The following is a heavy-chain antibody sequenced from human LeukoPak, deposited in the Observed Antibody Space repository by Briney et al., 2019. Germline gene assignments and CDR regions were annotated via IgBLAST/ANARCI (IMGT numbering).Heavy chain of an antibody. V-gene: IGHV3-11*04. CDR1: GFTFSDYY. CDR2: ISSSGSTI. CDR3: AKDRSIIAAAGFFDY. J-gene: IGHJ4*02. Sequence: GGSLRLSCAASGFTFSDYYMSWIRQAPGKGLEWVSYISSSGSTIYYADSVKGRFTISRDNAKNTLYLQMNSLSAEDTAVYYCAKDRSIIAAAGFFDYWGQGTLVTVSS. D-gene: IGHD6-13*01.